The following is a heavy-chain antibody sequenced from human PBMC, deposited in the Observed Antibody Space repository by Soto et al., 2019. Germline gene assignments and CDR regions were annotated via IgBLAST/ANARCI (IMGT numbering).Heavy chain of an antibody. CDR2: RYYSEST. V-gene: IGHV4-31*03. J-gene: IGHJ4*02. Sequence: PSETLSLTCTVSCGSITTGGYYWSWIRQLPGKGLEWIGHRYYSESTYYNPSLKSRVSTSLDTSKNQFSLKLSFVTAADTAMYYCARTKCSGGSCYSWSLDYWGQGTPVTVSS. CDR1: CGSITTGGYY. CDR3: ARTKCSGGSCYSWSLDY. D-gene: IGHD2-15*01.